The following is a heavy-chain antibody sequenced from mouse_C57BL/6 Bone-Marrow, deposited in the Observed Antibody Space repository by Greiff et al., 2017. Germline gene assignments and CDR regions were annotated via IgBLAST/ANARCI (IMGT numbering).Heavy chain of an antibody. J-gene: IGHJ1*03. CDR2: INPNYGTT. CDR3: TRFPPADYYGSSYWYLDV. V-gene: IGHV1-39*01. D-gene: IGHD1-1*01. CDR1: GYSFTDYN. Sequence: VQLQQSGPELVKPGASVKISCKASGYSFTDYNMNWVKQSNGKSLEWIGVINPNYGTTNYNQKFKGKATLTVDQSSSTAYMQLNSLTSEDSAVYYCTRFPPADYYGSSYWYLDVWGTGTTVTVAS.